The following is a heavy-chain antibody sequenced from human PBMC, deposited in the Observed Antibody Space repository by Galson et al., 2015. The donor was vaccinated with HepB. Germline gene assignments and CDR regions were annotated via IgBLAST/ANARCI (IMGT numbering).Heavy chain of an antibody. Sequence: SLRLSCAASGFTFSSYWMSWVRQAPGKGLEWVANIKQDGSEKYYVDSVKGRFTISRDNAKNSLYLQMNSLRAEDTAVYYCARDLSGAYYDSSGYPVNNAFDIWGQGTMVTVSS. D-gene: IGHD3-22*01. CDR2: IKQDGSEK. CDR1: GFTFSSYW. J-gene: IGHJ3*02. V-gene: IGHV3-7*03. CDR3: ARDLSGAYYDSSGYPVNNAFDI.